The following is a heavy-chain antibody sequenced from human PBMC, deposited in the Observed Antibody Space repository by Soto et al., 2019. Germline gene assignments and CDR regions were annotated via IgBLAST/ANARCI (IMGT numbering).Heavy chain of an antibody. CDR2: ISSSSSTI. CDR3: ARGGGIIAAADYYYYGMDV. V-gene: IGHV3-48*02. CDR1: GCTFSSYS. Sequence: GALRRYCAASGCTFSSYSMNWVRQAPGKGLEWVSYISSSSSTIYYADSVKGRFTISRDNAKNSLYLQMNSLRDEDTAVYYCARGGGIIAAADYYYYGMDVWGQGTTVTVSS. J-gene: IGHJ6*02. D-gene: IGHD6-13*01.